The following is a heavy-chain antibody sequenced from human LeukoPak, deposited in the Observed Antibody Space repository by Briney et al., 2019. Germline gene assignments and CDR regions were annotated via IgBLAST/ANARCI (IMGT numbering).Heavy chain of an antibody. V-gene: IGHV3-30-3*01. Sequence: GRSLRLSCAASGFTFSSYAMHWVRQAPGKGLEWVAVISYDGSNKYYADSVKGRFTISRDNSKNTLYLLMNSLRAEDTAVYYCARDTLIVVVPAGYYYYGMDVWGQGTTVTVSS. CDR3: ARDTLIVVVPAGYYYYGMDV. D-gene: IGHD2-2*01. J-gene: IGHJ6*02. CDR1: GFTFSSYA. CDR2: ISYDGSNK.